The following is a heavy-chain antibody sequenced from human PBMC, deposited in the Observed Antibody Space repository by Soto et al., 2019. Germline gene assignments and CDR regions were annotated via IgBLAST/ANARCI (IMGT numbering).Heavy chain of an antibody. Sequence: VKVSCKASGGTFSSYRINWVRQAPGQGLEWVGGIVPSYRTADYAQKFQGRVTITADESARTAYMELRSLKSQDTAVYYCARDSGAKLSSSWGQGTLVTVSS. CDR2: IVPSYRTA. V-gene: IGHV1-69*01. D-gene: IGHD6-13*01. CDR3: ARDSGAKLSSS. CDR1: GGTFSSYR. J-gene: IGHJ4*02.